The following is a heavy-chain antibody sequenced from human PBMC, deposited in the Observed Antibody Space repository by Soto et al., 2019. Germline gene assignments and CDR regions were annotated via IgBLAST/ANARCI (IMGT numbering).Heavy chain of an antibody. J-gene: IGHJ4*02. Sequence: GGSLRLSCAASGFTFSSYSMNWVRQAPGKGLEWVSSISSSSSYIYYADSVKGRFTISRDNAKNSLYLQMNSLRAEDTAVYYCARDRLVVAATIAVAEPFDYWGQGTLVTVSS. V-gene: IGHV3-21*01. D-gene: IGHD2-15*01. CDR2: ISSSSSYI. CDR1: GFTFSSYS. CDR3: ARDRLVVAATIAVAEPFDY.